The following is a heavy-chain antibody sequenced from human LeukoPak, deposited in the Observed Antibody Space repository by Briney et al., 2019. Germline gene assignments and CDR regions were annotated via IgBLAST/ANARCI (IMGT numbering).Heavy chain of an antibody. Sequence: GGSLRLSCAASGFTFSSYAMTWVRQAPGKGLEWVSVISNSDGSTYYTDSVKGRFTISRNNSKNTLYLQMNSLRDEDTAVYYCTRGSWLGKPQRVDYWGQGTLVTVSS. V-gene: IGHV3-23*01. CDR2: ISNSDGST. J-gene: IGHJ4*02. D-gene: IGHD3-22*01. CDR1: GFTFSSYA. CDR3: TRGSWLGKPQRVDY.